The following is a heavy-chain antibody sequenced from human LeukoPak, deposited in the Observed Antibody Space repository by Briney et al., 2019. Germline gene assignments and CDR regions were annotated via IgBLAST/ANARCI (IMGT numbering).Heavy chain of an antibody. J-gene: IGHJ4*02. D-gene: IGHD1-26*01. V-gene: IGHV3-30*02. Sequence: PGGSLRLSCAASGFTFSSYGMHWVREAPGQGLEWGAFIRYDGTNEYYADSVKGRFTISRDNSKNTLHLQMNSLRPEDTAVYYCARDGRGSSNDFDYWGQGTLVTVSS. CDR1: GFTFSSYG. CDR3: ARDGRGSSNDFDY. CDR2: IRYDGTNE.